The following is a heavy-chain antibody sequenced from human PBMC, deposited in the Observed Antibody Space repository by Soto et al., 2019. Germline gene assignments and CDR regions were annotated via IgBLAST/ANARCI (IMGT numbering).Heavy chain of an antibody. CDR1: GFTFSSYW. CDR2: IKQDGSEK. CDR3: ASSSPTLYYYYYGMDV. J-gene: IGHJ6*02. Sequence: PGGSLRLSCAASGFTFSSYWMSWVRQAPGKGLEWVANIKQDGSEKYYVDSVKGRFTISRDNAKNSLYLQMNSLRAEDTAVYYRASSSPTLYYYYYGMDVWGQGTTVTVSS. V-gene: IGHV3-7*05. D-gene: IGHD6-13*01.